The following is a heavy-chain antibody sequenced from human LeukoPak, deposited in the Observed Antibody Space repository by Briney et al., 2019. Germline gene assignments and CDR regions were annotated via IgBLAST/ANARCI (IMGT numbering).Heavy chain of an antibody. V-gene: IGHV3-74*01. Sequence: GGSLRLSCAASGFTFSSYWMHWVRQAPGKGLVWVSRINSDGSSTSYADSVKGRFTISRDNARNSLYLQMNSLRAEDTAVYYCARDAFGIVNLGSRYKPLGYWGQGTLVTVSS. CDR1: GFTFSSYW. CDR3: ARDAFGIVNLGSRYKPLGY. CDR2: INSDGSST. D-gene: IGHD3-10*01. J-gene: IGHJ4*02.